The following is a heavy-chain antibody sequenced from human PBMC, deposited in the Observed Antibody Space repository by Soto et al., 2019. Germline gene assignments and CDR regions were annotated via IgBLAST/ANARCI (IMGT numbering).Heavy chain of an antibody. CDR3: AKAGDVYNSFFDY. D-gene: IGHD1-1*01. CDR1: GFTFRDYG. Sequence: PGGSLRLSCVVSGFTFRDYGMHWVRQAPGKGLEWVAVMSNDGTKKFYADSVKGRFTISRDSSKNTLSLQMNSVRPEDAAVYYCAKAGDVYNSFFDYWGRGTLVTVSS. V-gene: IGHV3-30*18. CDR2: MSNDGTKK. J-gene: IGHJ4*02.